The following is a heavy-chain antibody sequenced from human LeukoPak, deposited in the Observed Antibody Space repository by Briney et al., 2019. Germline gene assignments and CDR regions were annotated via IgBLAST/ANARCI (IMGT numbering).Heavy chain of an antibody. D-gene: IGHD3-22*01. Sequence: GASVKVSCKASGFTFTSSAMQWVRQARGQRLEWIGWIVVGSGNTKYAQKFQERVTITRDMSTSTAYMELSSLRSEDTAVYYCAREGYYYDSSGSDAFDIWGQGTMVTVSS. CDR1: GFTFTSSA. J-gene: IGHJ3*02. CDR2: IVVGSGNT. V-gene: IGHV1-58*02. CDR3: AREGYYYDSSGSDAFDI.